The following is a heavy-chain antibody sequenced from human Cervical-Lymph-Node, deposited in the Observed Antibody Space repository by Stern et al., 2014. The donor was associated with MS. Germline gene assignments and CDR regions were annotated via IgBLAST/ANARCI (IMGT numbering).Heavy chain of an antibody. CDR3: ARGDFGVVTNHWFDP. V-gene: IGHV1-18*01. CDR2: INSYNDNT. Sequence: VQLVQSGAEVKSPGASVKVSCKASGYTFSDYGINWVRQARGQGLEWMGWINSYNDNTHYAQKFQGRVTMTTDTSTTTAYMEMRSLTSDDTAVYYCARGDFGVVTNHWFDPWGQGTLVTVSS. CDR1: GYTFSDYG. J-gene: IGHJ5*02. D-gene: IGHD3-3*01.